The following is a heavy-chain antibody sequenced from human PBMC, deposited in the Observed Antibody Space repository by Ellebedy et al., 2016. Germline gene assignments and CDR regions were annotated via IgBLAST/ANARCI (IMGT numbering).Heavy chain of an antibody. CDR1: GFTFSSYS. CDR3: ARGLYCTGGTCSYYGMDV. CDR2: ISGSSDYI. V-gene: IGHV3-21*01. J-gene: IGHJ6*02. Sequence: GESLKISXAGSGFTFSSYSFHWVRQAPGKGLEWVASISGSSDYIYHADSVKGRFTIFRDNAQNSLFLQMNSLRAEDTAVYYCARGLYCTGGTCSYYGMDVWGQGTPVTVSS. D-gene: IGHD2-15*01.